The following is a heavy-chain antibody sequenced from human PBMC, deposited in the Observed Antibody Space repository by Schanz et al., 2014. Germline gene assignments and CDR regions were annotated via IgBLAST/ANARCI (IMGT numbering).Heavy chain of an antibody. Sequence: QAQLVESGGGVVQPGRSLRLSCATSGLNFDYYGMNWVRQAPGKGLEWVGFISFDGRNTGYAHSVKGRFTISRDNSKDTLYLQMSGLTPEDTAVYYCARGPIPIQGVPMDFWGQGTLVTVSS. CDR2: ISFDGRNT. CDR1: GLNFDYYG. V-gene: IGHV3-33*05. J-gene: IGHJ4*02. D-gene: IGHD3-10*01. CDR3: ARGPIPIQGVPMDF.